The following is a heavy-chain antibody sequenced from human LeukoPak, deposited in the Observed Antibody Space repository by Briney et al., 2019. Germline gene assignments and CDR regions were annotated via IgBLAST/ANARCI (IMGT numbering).Heavy chain of an antibody. CDR3: AKDSPVATR. CDR2: ITDSGDGT. V-gene: IGHV3-23*01. D-gene: IGHD1-26*01. J-gene: IGHJ4*02. CDR1: GFTFSSSA. Sequence: GGSLRLSFAASGFTFSSSAMSWVRQAPGRGLEWVSSITDSGDGTYYADSVKGRFTISRDDSKNTLYLQMNSLRAEDTAVYYCAKDSPVATRWGQGTLVTVSS.